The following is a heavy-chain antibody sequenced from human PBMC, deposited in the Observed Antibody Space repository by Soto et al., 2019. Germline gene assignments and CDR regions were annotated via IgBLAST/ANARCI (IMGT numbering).Heavy chain of an antibody. J-gene: IGHJ6*02. CDR1: GGAFSIYA. Sequence: ASVNVYCKAAGGAFSIYAISWVRQAPGQGLEWMGGIIPIFGTANYAQKFQGRVTITADESTSTAYMELSSLRSEDTAVYYCARKYSGDLDYYYGMDVWGQGTTVTVSS. CDR2: IIPIFGTA. CDR3: ARKYSGDLDYYYGMDV. V-gene: IGHV1-69*13. D-gene: IGHD1-26*01.